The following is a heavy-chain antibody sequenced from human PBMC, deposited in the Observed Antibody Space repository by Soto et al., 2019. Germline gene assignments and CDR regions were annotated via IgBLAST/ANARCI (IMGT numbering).Heavy chain of an antibody. CDR3: ARGLVVVRNWFDP. CDR1: GGSISSGGYS. CDR2: IYHSGST. V-gene: IGHV4-30-2*01. D-gene: IGHD3-22*01. J-gene: IGHJ5*02. Sequence: PSETLSLTCAVSGGSISSGGYSWSWIRQPPGKGLEWIGYIYHSGSTYYNPSLKSRVTISVDRSKNQFSLKLSSVTAADTAVYYCARGLVVVRNWFDPWGQGTLVTVSS.